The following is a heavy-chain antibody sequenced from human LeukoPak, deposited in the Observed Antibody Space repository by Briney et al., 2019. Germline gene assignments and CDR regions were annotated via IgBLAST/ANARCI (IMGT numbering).Heavy chain of an antibody. Sequence: SETLSLTCAVYGGSLSGYYWSWIRQPPGKGLEWIGEINHSGSTNYNPSLKSRVTISVDTSKNQFSLKLSSVTAADTAVYYCARGRYSSSWRNWFDPWGQGTLVTVSS. CDR1: GGSLSGYY. CDR2: INHSGST. V-gene: IGHV4-34*01. CDR3: ARGRYSSSWRNWFDP. J-gene: IGHJ5*02. D-gene: IGHD6-13*01.